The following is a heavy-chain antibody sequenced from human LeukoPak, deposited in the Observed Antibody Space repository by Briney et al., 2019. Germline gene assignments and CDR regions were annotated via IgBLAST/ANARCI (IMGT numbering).Heavy chain of an antibody. CDR3: GRRRGMGFLDY. CDR2: IKQDGSEK. J-gene: IGHJ4*02. CDR1: GFTFSSYW. D-gene: IGHD2-8*01. V-gene: IGHV3-7*03. Sequence: GGSLRLSCAASGFTFSSYWMSWVRQAPGKGLEWVANIKQDGSEKNCVDSVRGRFTISRDNAKNSLYLQMNSLRAEDTAVYYCGRRRGMGFLDYWGQGTLVTVSS.